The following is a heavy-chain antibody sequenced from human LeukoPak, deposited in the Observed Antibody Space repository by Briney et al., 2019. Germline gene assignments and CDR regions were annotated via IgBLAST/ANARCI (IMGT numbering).Heavy chain of an antibody. CDR2: VYSTGST. V-gene: IGHV4-59*01. CDR1: GGSISTYY. Sequence: SETLSLTCTVSGGSISTYYWSWIRQPPGKGPVWIGYVYSTGSTKYNPSLKSRVTISVDTSKNQFSLKLSSVTAADTAVYYCVRSYPRTRYYYDSTTYYSPFDYWGQGTLVTVSS. CDR3: VRSYPRTRYYYDSTTYYSPFDY. J-gene: IGHJ4*02. D-gene: IGHD3-22*01.